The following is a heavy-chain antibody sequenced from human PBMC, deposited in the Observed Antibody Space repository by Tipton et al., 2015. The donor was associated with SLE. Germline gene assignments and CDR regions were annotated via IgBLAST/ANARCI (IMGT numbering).Heavy chain of an antibody. D-gene: IGHD3-16*01. CDR2: IKQDGSEK. Sequence: GSLRLSCAASGFTFSSYWMSWVRQAPGKGLEWVANIKQDGSEKYYVDSVKGRFTISRDNAKNSLYLQMNSLRAEDTAVYYCARDFSLYLNTFFDYWGQGTLVTVSS. J-gene: IGHJ4*02. CDR1: GFTFSSYW. CDR3: ARDFSLYLNTFFDY. V-gene: IGHV3-7*01.